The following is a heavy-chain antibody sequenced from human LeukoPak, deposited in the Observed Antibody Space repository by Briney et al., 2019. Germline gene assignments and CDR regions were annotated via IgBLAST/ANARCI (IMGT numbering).Heavy chain of an antibody. V-gene: IGHV4-38-2*02. Sequence: SETLSLTCTVSGYSISSGFYWGWIRQPPGKGLEWIGSIYHSGSTYYNPSLKSRVAMSVDTSKNQFSLKLSSVTAADTAVYHCARAETYSSGWYDPFFDYWGQGTLVTVST. J-gene: IGHJ4*02. CDR1: GYSISSGFY. D-gene: IGHD6-19*01. CDR3: ARAETYSSGWYDPFFDY. CDR2: IYHSGST.